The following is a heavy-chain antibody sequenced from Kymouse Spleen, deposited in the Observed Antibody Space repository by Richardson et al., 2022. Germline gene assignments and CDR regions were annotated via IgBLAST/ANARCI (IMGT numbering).Heavy chain of an antibody. CDR2: INHSGST. J-gene: IGHJ4*02. CDR3: ARGLYSSSWDYFDY. CDR1: GGSFSGYY. D-gene: IGHD6-6*01. V-gene: IGHV4-34*01. Sequence: QVQLQQWGAGLLKPSETLSLTCAVYGGSFSGYYWSWIRQPPGKGLEWIGEINHSGSTNYNPSLKSRVTISVDTSKNQFSLKLSSVTAADTAVYYCARGLYSSSWDYFDYWGQGTLVTVSS.